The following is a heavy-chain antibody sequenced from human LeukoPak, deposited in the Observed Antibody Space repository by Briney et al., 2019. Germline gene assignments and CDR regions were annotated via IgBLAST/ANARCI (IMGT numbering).Heavy chain of an antibody. CDR2: IYSDGST. D-gene: IGHD6-19*01. CDR1: GFTVSSNY. Sequence: GGSLRLSCAASGFTVSSNYMTWVRQAPGKGLEWASVIYSDGSTYYADSVKGRFTISRDNSKNMIYPEMNSLRAEDTAVYYCAKERNLEIAVAGTIFDYWGQGTLVTVSS. CDR3: AKERNLEIAVAGTIFDY. J-gene: IGHJ4*02. V-gene: IGHV3-66*01.